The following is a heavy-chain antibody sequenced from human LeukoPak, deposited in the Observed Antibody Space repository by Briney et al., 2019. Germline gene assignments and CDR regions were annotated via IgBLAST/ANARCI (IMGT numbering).Heavy chain of an antibody. CDR1: GGTFSSYA. CDR3: ARHPYSSSWYSGY. J-gene: IGHJ4*02. CDR2: IIPIFGTA. Sequence: GASVKVSCKASGGTFSSYAISWVRQAPGQGLEWMGRIIPIFGTANYAQKFQGRVTITTDESTSTAYMELSSLRSEDTAVYYCARHPYSSSWYSGYWGQGTLVTVSS. D-gene: IGHD6-13*01. V-gene: IGHV1-69*05.